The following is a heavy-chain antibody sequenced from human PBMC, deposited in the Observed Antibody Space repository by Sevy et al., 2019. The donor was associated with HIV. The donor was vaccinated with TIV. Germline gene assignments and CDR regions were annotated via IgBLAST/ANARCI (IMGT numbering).Heavy chain of an antibody. J-gene: IGHJ6*02. CDR3: AREGVSGSYYYYYGMDV. V-gene: IGHV3-48*03. CDR2: ISSSGSSI. Sequence: GSLRLSCTASGFTFSSYDMNWVRQAPGKGLEWVSKISSSGSSIYYADSVKGRFTISRDNAKNSLNLQMNSLRAEDKAVYYCAREGVSGSYYYYYGMDVWGQGTTVTVSS. D-gene: IGHD1-26*01. CDR1: GFTFSSYD.